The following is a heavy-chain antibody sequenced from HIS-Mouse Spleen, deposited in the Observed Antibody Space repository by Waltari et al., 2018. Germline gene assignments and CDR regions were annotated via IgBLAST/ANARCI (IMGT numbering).Heavy chain of an antibody. CDR3: AREIPYSSSWYDWYFDL. Sequence: QLQLQESGPGLVKPSETLSLTCTVSGCSISSSSYYWGWIRQPPGKGQEWIGSIYYRGSTYNHPSLERRVTISVDTSTNQFSLKLSSVTAADTAVYYCAREIPYSSSWYDWYFDLWGRGTLVTVSS. CDR1: GCSISSSSYY. D-gene: IGHD6-13*01. CDR2: IYYRGST. V-gene: IGHV4-39*07. J-gene: IGHJ2*01.